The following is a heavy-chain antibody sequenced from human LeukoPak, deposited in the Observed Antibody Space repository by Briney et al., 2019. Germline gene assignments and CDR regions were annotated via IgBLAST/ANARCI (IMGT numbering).Heavy chain of an antibody. J-gene: IGHJ6*03. Sequence: ASVKVSCKASGYTFTGYYMHWVRQAPGQGLEWMGWINPNSGGTNYAQKFQGRVTMTRDTSISTAYMELSRLRSDDTAVHYCARDGTPIGHYYYYYMDVWGKGTTVTASS. D-gene: IGHD1-1*01. CDR2: INPNSGGT. V-gene: IGHV1-2*02. CDR3: ARDGTPIGHYYYYYMDV. CDR1: GYTFTGYY.